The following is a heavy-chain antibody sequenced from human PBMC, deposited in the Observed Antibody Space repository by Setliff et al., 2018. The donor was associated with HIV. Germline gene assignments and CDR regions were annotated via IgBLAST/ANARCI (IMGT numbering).Heavy chain of an antibody. CDR1: GASFTSYY. J-gene: IGHJ4*02. CDR2: IYYSGAT. V-gene: IGHV4-59*12. Sequence: SETLSLTCTVSGASFTSYYWSWIRQPPGKGLEWIGFIYYSGATRYNPDLKSRVTISLDTSKNQFSLKLTSVTAADTAMYYCASFFVTTVTNQDYWGQGTLVTVSS. CDR3: ASFFVTTVTNQDY. D-gene: IGHD4-17*01.